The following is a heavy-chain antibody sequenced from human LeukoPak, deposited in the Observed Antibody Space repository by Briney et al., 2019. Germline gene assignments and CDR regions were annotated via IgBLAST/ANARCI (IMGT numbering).Heavy chain of an antibody. CDR2: ISYDGSNK. CDR1: GFSFSNYG. CDR3: AKEARIH. J-gene: IGHJ4*02. Sequence: GGSLTLSCAASGFSFSNYGMHWVRQAPGKGLEWVAVISYDGSNKYYADSVKGRFTISRDNSKNTLYLQMNSLRAEDTAVYYCAKEARIHGGQGTLVTVSS. V-gene: IGHV3-30*18. D-gene: IGHD1-14*01.